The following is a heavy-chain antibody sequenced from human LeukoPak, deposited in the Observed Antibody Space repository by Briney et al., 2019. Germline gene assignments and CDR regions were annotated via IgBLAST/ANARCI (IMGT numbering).Heavy chain of an antibody. Sequence: GGSLRLSCAASGSTFSSYWMHWVRQAPGKGLVWVSRINSDGSSTSYADSVKGRFTISRDNVKNTLYLQMNSLRAEDTAVYYCARDQNYYGSGSYAPYYYYGMDVWGKGTTVTVSS. CDR1: GSTFSSYW. V-gene: IGHV3-74*01. CDR2: INSDGSST. J-gene: IGHJ6*04. D-gene: IGHD3-10*01. CDR3: ARDQNYYGSGSYAPYYYYGMDV.